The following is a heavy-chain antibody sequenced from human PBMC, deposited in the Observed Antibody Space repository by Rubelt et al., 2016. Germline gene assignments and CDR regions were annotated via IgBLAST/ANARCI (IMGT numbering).Heavy chain of an antibody. CDR2: ITGSGGST. CDR3: ARENPTVDAFDI. J-gene: IGHJ3*02. CDR1: GCTFSSYA. D-gene: IGHD4-17*01. Sequence: EVQLLESGGGLVQPGGSLRLSCAASGCTFSSYAMSWVRQAPGKGLEWVSAITGSGGSTYYADSVKGRFTISRDNSKNTLYLQMNSRRAEDTAVEYWARENPTVDAFDIWGQGTMVTVSS. V-gene: IGHV3-23*01.